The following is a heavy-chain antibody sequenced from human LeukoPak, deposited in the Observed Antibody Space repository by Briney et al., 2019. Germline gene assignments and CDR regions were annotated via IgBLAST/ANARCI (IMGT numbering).Heavy chain of an antibody. Sequence: GGSLRLSCAASGFTFSSYSMNWVRQAPGKGLEWVSAISGSGGSTYYADSVKGRFTISRDNSKNTLYLQMNSLRAEDTAVYYCAKGGNYYDRYWGQGTLVTVSS. J-gene: IGHJ1*01. D-gene: IGHD3-22*01. CDR1: GFTFSSYS. CDR3: AKGGNYYDRY. CDR2: ISGSGGST. V-gene: IGHV3-23*01.